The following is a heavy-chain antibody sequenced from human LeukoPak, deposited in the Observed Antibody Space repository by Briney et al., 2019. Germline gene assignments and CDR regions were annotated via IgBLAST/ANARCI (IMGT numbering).Heavy chain of an antibody. V-gene: IGHV5-51*01. Sequence: GESLKISCKGSGYSFASYWTGWVRQMPGKGLEWMGIIYPGDSDTRYSPSFQGQVTISADKSISTAYLQWSSLKASDTAMYYCARQFDFGDYEGGYFDYWGQGTLVTVSS. CDR2: IYPGDSDT. J-gene: IGHJ4*02. CDR1: GYSFASYW. CDR3: ARQFDFGDYEGGYFDY. D-gene: IGHD4-17*01.